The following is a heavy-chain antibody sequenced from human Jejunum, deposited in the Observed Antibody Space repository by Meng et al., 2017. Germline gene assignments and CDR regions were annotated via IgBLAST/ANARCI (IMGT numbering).Heavy chain of an antibody. CDR2: ISGSGRST. J-gene: IGHJ4*02. D-gene: IGHD3-10*01. V-gene: IGHV3-23*01. CDR1: GFSFSSYA. CDR3: AKGSSGWFGDLLGGSY. Sequence: GGSLRLSCTTSGFSFSSYAMSWVRQAPGKGLEWVSGISGSGRSTYYAGSVKGRFTISRDNSKNTLYLQMNSLRDDDTAVYYCAKGSSGWFGDLLGGSYWGLGTLVTVSS.